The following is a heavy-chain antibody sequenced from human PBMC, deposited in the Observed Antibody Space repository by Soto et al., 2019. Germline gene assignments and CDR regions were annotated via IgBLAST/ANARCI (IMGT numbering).Heavy chain of an antibody. CDR3: ASRRDYDFWSGPYYYGMDV. CDR2: IIPIFGTA. Sequence: SVKVSCQASGGTFSSYAISWVRQAPGQGLEWMGGIIPIFGTANYAQKFQGRVTITADESTTTAYMELSSRRAEDTAVYYCASRRDYDFWSGPYYYGMDVWGQGTTVTVSS. V-gene: IGHV1-69*13. J-gene: IGHJ6*02. CDR1: GGTFSSYA. D-gene: IGHD3-3*01.